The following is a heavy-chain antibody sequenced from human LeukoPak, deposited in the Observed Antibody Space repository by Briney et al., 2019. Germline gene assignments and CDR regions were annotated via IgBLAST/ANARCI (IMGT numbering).Heavy chain of an antibody. V-gene: IGHV1-69*04. Sequence: SVKVSCKASGGTFSSYAISWVRQAPGQGLEWMGRIIPILGIANYAQKFQGRVTITADKSTSTAYMELSSLRSEDTAVYYCARPILTGYYFYYGMDVWGQGTTVTVSS. CDR1: GGTFSSYA. J-gene: IGHJ6*02. CDR3: ARPILTGYYFYYGMDV. D-gene: IGHD3-9*01. CDR2: IIPILGIA.